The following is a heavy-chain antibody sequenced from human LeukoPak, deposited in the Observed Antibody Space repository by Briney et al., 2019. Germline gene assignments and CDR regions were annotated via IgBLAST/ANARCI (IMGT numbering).Heavy chain of an antibody. CDR1: GYSFTSHW. Sequence: GESLKISCKGSGYSFTSHWIGWIRQMPGKGLEWMGLIHPLDSDSRYSPSFQGQVTMSADKSINTVYLQWSSLKASDTAMYFCARRLLGGSGSFDYWGQGTVMTVSS. D-gene: IGHD3-10*01. CDR2: IHPLDSDS. CDR3: ARRLLGGSGSFDY. V-gene: IGHV5-51*01. J-gene: IGHJ4*02.